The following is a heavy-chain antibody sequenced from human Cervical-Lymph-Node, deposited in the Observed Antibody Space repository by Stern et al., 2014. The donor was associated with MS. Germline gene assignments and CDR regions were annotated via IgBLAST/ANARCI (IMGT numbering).Heavy chain of an antibody. CDR1: GGSISSYY. Sequence: QVQLQESGPGLVKPSETLSLTCTVSGGSISSYYWSWIRQPPGKGLEWIGYIYYSGSTSYNPSLQSRVTISVDTSKNQFSLKLSSVTAADPAGYYCARVPPKYFPSHYYYGMDVWGQGTTVTVSS. D-gene: IGHD3-10*01. CDR2: IYYSGST. V-gene: IGHV4-59*01. J-gene: IGHJ6*02. CDR3: ARVPPKYFPSHYYYGMDV.